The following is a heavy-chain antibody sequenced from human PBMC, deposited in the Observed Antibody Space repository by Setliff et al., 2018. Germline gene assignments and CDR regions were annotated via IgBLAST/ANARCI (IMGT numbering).Heavy chain of an antibody. J-gene: IGHJ1*01. CDR1: GGSISSDDNY. D-gene: IGHD3-10*01. CDR2: IHNSGTA. CDR3: ARVDFTMIQGVLGL. V-gene: IGHV4-30-4*08. Sequence: PSETLSLTCTVSGGSISSDDNYWSWIRLPPGKGLEWIGYIHNSGTAYYNPSLRSRLTISVDMSKNQFSLKLTSVTAADTAVYYCARVDFTMIQGVLGLWGQGTLVTVSS.